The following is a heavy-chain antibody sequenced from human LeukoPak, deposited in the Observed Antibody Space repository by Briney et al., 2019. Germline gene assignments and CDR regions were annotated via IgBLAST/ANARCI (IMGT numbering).Heavy chain of an antibody. CDR2: IYHSGST. V-gene: IGHV4-4*02. CDR3: ARTTIVGATGFDY. Sequence: SETLSLTCAVSGGSISSSNWWSWVRQPPGKGLEWIGEIYHSGSTNYNPSLKSRVTISVDKSKNQFSLKLSSVTAADTAMYYCARTTIVGATGFDYWGQGTLVTVSS. J-gene: IGHJ4*02. CDR1: GGSISSSNW. D-gene: IGHD1-26*01.